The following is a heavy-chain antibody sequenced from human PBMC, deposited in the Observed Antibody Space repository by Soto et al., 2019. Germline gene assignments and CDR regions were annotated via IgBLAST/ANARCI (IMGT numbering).Heavy chain of an antibody. CDR3: ARGADYYDRGAYYYILNY. J-gene: IGHJ4*02. V-gene: IGHV1-2*02. CDR2: INPNGGGT. Sequence: GASVKVSCKASGYTFTGFHIHWVRQAPGQGLEWMGWINPNGGGTNFAQKFQGRVTMTSDTTSSTTYMELSGLKSDDTAVYFCARGADYYDRGAYYYILNYWGQGTLVTVSS. CDR1: GYTFTGFH. D-gene: IGHD3-22*01.